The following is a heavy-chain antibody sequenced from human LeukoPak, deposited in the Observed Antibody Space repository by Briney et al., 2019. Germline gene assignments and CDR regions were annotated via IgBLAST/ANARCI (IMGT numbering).Heavy chain of an antibody. CDR3: ARDQAYCGGDCYSGNSAFDI. V-gene: IGHV3-33*08. CDR1: GFTFSSYG. CDR2: IWYDGSNK. J-gene: IGHJ3*02. D-gene: IGHD2-21*02. Sequence: GRSLRLSCAASGFTFSSYGMHWVRQAPGKGLEWVAVIWYDGSNKYYADSVKGRFTISRDNSKNTLYLQMNSLRAEDTAVYYCARDQAYCGGDCYSGNSAFDIWGQGTMVTVSS.